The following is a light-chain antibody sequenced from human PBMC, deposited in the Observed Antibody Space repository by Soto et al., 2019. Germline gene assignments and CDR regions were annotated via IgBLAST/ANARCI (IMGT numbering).Light chain of an antibody. V-gene: IGLV4-69*01. CDR2: LNSDGSH. J-gene: IGLJ2*01. CDR1: SGHSNYA. Sequence: QSVLTQSPSASASLXASVKXTXTLSSGHSNYAIAWHQQQSEKGPRYLMKLNSDGSHSKGDGIPDRFSGSSSGAERYLTISSLQSEDEADYYCQTWGSGIVVFGGGTKLTVL. CDR3: QTWGSGIVV.